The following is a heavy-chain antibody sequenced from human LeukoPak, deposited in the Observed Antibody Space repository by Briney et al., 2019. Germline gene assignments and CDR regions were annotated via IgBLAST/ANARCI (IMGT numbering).Heavy chain of an antibody. D-gene: IGHD3-22*01. CDR2: IYTSGST. V-gene: IGHV4-4*07. J-gene: IGHJ4*02. Sequence: PSETLSLTCTVSGGSISSYYWSWIRQPAGKGLEWTGRIYTSGSTNYNPSLKSRVTMSVDTSKNQFSLKLSSVTAADTAVYYCARDQWGYYDSSGYYYFDYWGQGTLVTVSS. CDR1: GGSISSYY. CDR3: ARDQWGYYDSSGYYYFDY.